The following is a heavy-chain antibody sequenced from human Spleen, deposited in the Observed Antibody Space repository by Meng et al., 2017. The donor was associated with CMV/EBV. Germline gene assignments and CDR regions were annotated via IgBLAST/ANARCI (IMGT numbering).Heavy chain of an antibody. CDR1: GYSFTGYQ. CDR3: ARVRQRITMPFDY. J-gene: IGHJ4*02. V-gene: IGHV1-2*02. CDR2: INPRSGGA. Sequence: ASVKVSCKASGYSFTGYQIHWVRQAPGQGLEWLGCINPRSGGAKYAQKFQGRVTMTRDTTFSTAYMELSGLRSDDTAVYYCARVRQRITMPFDYWGQGTLVTVSS. D-gene: IGHD3-10*01.